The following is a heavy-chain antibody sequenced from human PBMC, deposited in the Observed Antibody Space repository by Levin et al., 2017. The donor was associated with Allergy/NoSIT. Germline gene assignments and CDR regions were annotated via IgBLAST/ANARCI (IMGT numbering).Heavy chain of an antibody. V-gene: IGHV4-38-2*01. D-gene: IGHD2-15*01. J-gene: IGHJ4*02. CDR2: VYATGTT. CDR1: GYSITSGFF. CDR3: GRITRSGHYIDF. Sequence: LSQTLSLTCDVSGYSITSGFFWGWIRQSPGRRPEWLGHVYATGTTSYNPSYQSRVTISVDTSRNQFSLNLNSVTAADTALYYCGRITRSGHYIDFWGQGVMVTVSS.